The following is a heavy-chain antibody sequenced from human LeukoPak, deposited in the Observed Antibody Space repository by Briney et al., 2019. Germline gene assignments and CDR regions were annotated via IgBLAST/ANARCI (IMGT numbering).Heavy chain of an antibody. V-gene: IGHV4-4*07. D-gene: IGHD3-22*01. CDR3: AREMDSSGYYWLDY. CDR1: GGSISSYH. J-gene: IGHJ4*02. CDR2: ILHSGST. Sequence: PSETLSLTCRVSGGSISSYHWSWIRQPAGKGLEWVGRILHSGSTDYNPSLKSRVTMSVDTSKNQFSLNMTSVTAADTAVYYCAREMDSSGYYWLDYWGRGTLVTVSS.